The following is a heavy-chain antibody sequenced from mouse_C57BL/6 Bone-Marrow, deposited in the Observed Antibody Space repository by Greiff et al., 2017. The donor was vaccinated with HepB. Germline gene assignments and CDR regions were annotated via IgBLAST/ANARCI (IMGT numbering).Heavy chain of an antibody. D-gene: IGHD2-4*01. CDR3: ARSDYDPWFAY. CDR1: GYAFSSSW. Sequence: QVQLKESGPELVKPGASVKISCKASGYAFSSSWMNWVKQRPGKGLEWIGRIYPGDGDTNYNGKFKGKATLTADKSSSTAYMQLSSLTSEDSAVYFCARSDYDPWFAYWGQGTLVTVSA. V-gene: IGHV1-82*01. CDR2: IYPGDGDT. J-gene: IGHJ3*01.